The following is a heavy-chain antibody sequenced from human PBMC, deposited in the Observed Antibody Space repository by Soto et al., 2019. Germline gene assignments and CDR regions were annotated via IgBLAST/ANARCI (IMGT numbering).Heavy chain of an antibody. CDR1: GGTFSSYT. J-gene: IGHJ6*02. Sequence: QVQLVQSGAEVKKPGSSVKVSCKASGGTFSSYTISWVRQAPGQGLEWMGRIIPILGIATYAQKFEGRVTIAADKSTSTAYMELSSLRSEDTAVYYSARDAPLVATITGFYYDGTDFWGQGTTVTVSS. V-gene: IGHV1-69*08. CDR2: IIPILGIA. D-gene: IGHD5-12*01. CDR3: ARDAPLVATITGFYYDGTDF.